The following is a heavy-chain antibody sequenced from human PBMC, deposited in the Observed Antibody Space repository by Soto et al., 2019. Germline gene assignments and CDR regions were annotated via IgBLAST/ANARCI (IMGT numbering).Heavy chain of an antibody. Sequence: SGPTLVNPTQTLTLTCTFSGFSLSTSGMCVSWIRQPPGKALEWLALIDWDDDKYYSTSLKTRLTISKDTSKNQVVLTMTNMDPVDTATYYCALMANSSGWADFDYWGQGTLVTVSS. CDR1: GFSLSTSGMC. D-gene: IGHD6-25*01. J-gene: IGHJ4*02. V-gene: IGHV2-70*01. CDR3: ALMANSSGWADFDY. CDR2: IDWDDDK.